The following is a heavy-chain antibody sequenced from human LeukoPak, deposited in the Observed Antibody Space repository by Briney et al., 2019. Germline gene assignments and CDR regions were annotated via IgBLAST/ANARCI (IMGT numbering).Heavy chain of an antibody. Sequence: SETLSLTCTVSGGSISSSSYYWGWIRQPPGKGLEWIGSIYYSGSTYYNPSLKSRVTISVDTSKNQFSLKLSSVTAADTAVYYCARLRFTVTGWFDPWGQGTLVTVSS. V-gene: IGHV4-39*01. J-gene: IGHJ5*02. D-gene: IGHD4-17*01. CDR2: IYYSGST. CDR3: ARLRFTVTGWFDP. CDR1: GGSISSSSYY.